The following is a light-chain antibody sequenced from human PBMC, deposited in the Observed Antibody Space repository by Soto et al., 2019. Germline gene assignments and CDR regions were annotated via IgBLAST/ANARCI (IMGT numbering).Light chain of an antibody. V-gene: IGLV2-14*01. Sequence: QSVPTQPASVSGSPGQSITISCTGTSSDVGGYNYVSWYQQHPGKAPKLMIYDVSNRPSGVSNRFSGSKSGNTASLTISGLQAEDEADYYCSSYTSSSTPRVFGGGTKLTVL. CDR1: SSDVGGYNY. CDR2: DVS. CDR3: SSYTSSSTPRV. J-gene: IGLJ3*02.